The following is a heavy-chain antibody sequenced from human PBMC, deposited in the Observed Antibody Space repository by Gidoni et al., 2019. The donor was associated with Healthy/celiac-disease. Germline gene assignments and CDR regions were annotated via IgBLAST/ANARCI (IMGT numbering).Heavy chain of an antibody. Sequence: EVQLLESGGGLVHPGGSLRLSCAASGFTFSSYAMSWVRQAPGKGLEWVSAISGSGGSTYYADSVKGRFTISRDNSKNTLYLQMNSLRAEDTAVYYCATDNTVTTAPYYYYGMDVWGQGTTVTVSS. V-gene: IGHV3-23*01. CDR2: ISGSGGST. D-gene: IGHD4-17*01. CDR1: GFTFSSYA. CDR3: ATDNTVTTAPYYYYGMDV. J-gene: IGHJ6*02.